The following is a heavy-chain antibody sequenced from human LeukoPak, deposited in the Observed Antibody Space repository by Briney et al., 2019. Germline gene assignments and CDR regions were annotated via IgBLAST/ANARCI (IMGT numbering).Heavy chain of an antibody. CDR1: GFTFSDYY. V-gene: IGHV3-11*01. J-gene: IGHJ4*02. CDR2: ISSSGSTI. Sequence: GGSLRLSCAASGFTFSDYYMSWIRQAPGKGLEWVSYISSSGSTIYYADSVKGRFTISRDNAKNSLYLQMNSLRAEDTALYYCAKDIEIYYYDSSGYSDWGQGTLVTVSS. D-gene: IGHD3-22*01. CDR3: AKDIEIYYYDSSGYSD.